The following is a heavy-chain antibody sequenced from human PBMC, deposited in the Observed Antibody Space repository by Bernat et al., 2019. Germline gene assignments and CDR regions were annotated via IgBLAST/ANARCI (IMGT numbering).Heavy chain of an antibody. CDR2: IYHSGSN. J-gene: IGHJ2*01. V-gene: IGHV4-38-2*01. D-gene: IGHD3-16*01. CDR1: GYSISSGYY. Sequence: QVQLQESGPGLVKPSETLSLTCAVSGYSISSGYYWGWIRQPPGKGQEWIGSIYHSGSNYYNPSLKSRVTISVDTSKNQFSLKLSSVTAADTAVYYCARGGGVSIMITQFDLWGRGTLVTVSS. CDR3: ARGGGVSIMITQFDL.